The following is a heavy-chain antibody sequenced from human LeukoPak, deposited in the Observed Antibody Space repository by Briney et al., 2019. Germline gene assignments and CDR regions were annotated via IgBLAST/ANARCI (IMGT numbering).Heavy chain of an antibody. Sequence: PSETLSLTCTVSGGSVSSGSYYWSWIRQPPGKGLEWIGYIYYSGSTNYNPSLKSRVTISVDTSKNQFSLKLSSVTAADTAVYYCARVKAVAGTLDYWGQGTLVTVSS. CDR2: IYYSGST. V-gene: IGHV4-61*01. D-gene: IGHD6-19*01. CDR1: GGSVSSGSYY. CDR3: ARVKAVAGTLDY. J-gene: IGHJ4*02.